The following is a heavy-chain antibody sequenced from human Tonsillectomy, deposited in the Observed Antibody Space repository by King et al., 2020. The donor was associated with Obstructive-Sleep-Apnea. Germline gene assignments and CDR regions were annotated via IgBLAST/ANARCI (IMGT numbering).Heavy chain of an antibody. CDR1: GGSISSYY. J-gene: IGHJ4*02. V-gene: IGHV4-59*08. CDR2: IYYSGST. CDR3: ARHQQLVGSGSLEFDY. Sequence: QLQESGPGLVKPSETLSLTCTVSGGSISSYYWSWIRQPPGKGLEWIGYIYYSGSTNYNPSLKSRVTISVDTSKNQFSLKLSSVTAADTAVYYCARHQQLVGSGSLEFDYWGQGTLVTVSS. D-gene: IGHD6-6*01.